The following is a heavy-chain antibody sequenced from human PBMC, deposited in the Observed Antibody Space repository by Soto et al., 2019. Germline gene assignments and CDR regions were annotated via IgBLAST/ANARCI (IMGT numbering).Heavy chain of an antibody. D-gene: IGHD2-15*01. CDR2: MNPNSGNT. J-gene: IGHJ5*02. CDR3: ASGGGGIRKRLNWFDP. CDR1: GYTFTSYD. Sequence: QVQLVQSGAEVKKPGASVKVSCKASGYTFTSYDINWVRQATGQGLEWMGWMNPNSGNTGYAQKFQGRVTMTRNTXIXXAYMELSRLRSEDTAVYYCASGGGGIRKRLNWFDPWGQGTQVTVSS. V-gene: IGHV1-8*01.